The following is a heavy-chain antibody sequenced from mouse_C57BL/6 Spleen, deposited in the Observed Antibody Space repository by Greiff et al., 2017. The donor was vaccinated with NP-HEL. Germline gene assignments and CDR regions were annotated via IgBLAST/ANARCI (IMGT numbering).Heavy chain of an antibody. V-gene: IGHV5-9*01. D-gene: IGHD2-4*01. CDR1: GFTFSSYT. J-gene: IGHJ3*01. CDR2: ISGGGGNT. Sequence: DVQLVESGGGLVKPGGSLKLSCAASGFTFSSYTMSWVRQTPEKRLEWVATISGGGGNTYYPDSVKGRFTISRDNAKNTLYLQMSSLRSEDTALYYCARQNYDYDARFAYWGQGTLVTVSA. CDR3: ARQNYDYDARFAY.